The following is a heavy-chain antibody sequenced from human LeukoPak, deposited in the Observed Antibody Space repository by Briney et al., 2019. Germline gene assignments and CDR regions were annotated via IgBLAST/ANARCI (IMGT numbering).Heavy chain of an antibody. Sequence: ASVKVSCKASGYTFTGYYMHWVRQAPGQGLEWMGWINPNSGGTNYAQKFQSRVTMTRDTSISTAYMELSRLRSDDTAVYYCARGPPTVTTDMDVWGKGTTVTVSS. J-gene: IGHJ6*03. D-gene: IGHD4-17*01. V-gene: IGHV1-2*02. CDR3: ARGPPTVTTDMDV. CDR2: INPNSGGT. CDR1: GYTFTGYY.